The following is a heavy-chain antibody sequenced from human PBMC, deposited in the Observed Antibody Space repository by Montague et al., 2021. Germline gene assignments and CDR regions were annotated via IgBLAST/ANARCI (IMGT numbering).Heavy chain of an antibody. V-gene: IGHV4-34*01. J-gene: IGHJ4*02. CDR2: ITHNGRT. D-gene: IGHD3-16*01. CDR3: AGWGLLEKYYFDY. CDR1: GGSFNDYY. Sequence: SETLSLTCAGSGGSFNDYYWSWIRQSPGQGLEWIGDITHNGRTNSNPSLKSRVTLSVDTSKSHFSLRLSSVTAADTAVYYCAGWGLLEKYYFDYWGQGTLVTVSS.